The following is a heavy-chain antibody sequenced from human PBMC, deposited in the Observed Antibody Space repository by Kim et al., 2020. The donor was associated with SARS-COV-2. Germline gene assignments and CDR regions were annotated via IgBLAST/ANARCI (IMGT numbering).Heavy chain of an antibody. Sequence: DSANDRFTISRHSSKNTLYLQMISLRAEDTAMYYCARLENIVGATYYFDYWGQGTLVTVSS. CDR3: ARLENIVGATYYFDY. J-gene: IGHJ4*02. D-gene: IGHD1-26*01. V-gene: IGHV3-53*04.